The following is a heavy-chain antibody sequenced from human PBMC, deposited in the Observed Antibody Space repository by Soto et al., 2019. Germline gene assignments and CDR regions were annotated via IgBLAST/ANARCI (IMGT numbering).Heavy chain of an antibody. CDR1: GFTFSDHH. J-gene: IGHJ4*02. CDR2: ARNKVNDYTT. Sequence: EVQLVESGGGLVQPGGSLRLSCAASGFTFSDHHMDWVRQAPGKGLEWVGRARNKVNDYTTAYAASVKGRFTISRDDSKNSLSLQMNSLKTADTAVYFCVRLMGTSFDLWGQGTLVTVSS. CDR3: VRLMGTSFDL. D-gene: IGHD2-8*01. V-gene: IGHV3-72*01.